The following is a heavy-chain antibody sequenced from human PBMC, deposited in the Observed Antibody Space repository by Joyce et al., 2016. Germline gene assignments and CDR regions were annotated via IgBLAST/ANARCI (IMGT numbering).Heavy chain of an antibody. D-gene: IGHD3-10*01. CDR1: GGSVSSGGYS. Sequence: QMQLQESGPGLVQPSQTLSLTCAVSGGSVSSGGYSWTWIRQPPGKGLEWIGHIYHSESTYYNPSLQSRVTMSVDRSKNQFSLKLRSVTAADTAVYYCARAYGSGSYSYYYGMDVWGQGTTVTVSS. V-gene: IGHV4-30-2*01. CDR3: ARAYGSGSYSYYYGMDV. CDR2: IYHSEST. J-gene: IGHJ6*02.